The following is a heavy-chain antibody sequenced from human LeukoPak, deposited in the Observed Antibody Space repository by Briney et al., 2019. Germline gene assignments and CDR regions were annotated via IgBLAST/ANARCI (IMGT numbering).Heavy chain of an antibody. CDR2: FDPEDGET. D-gene: IGHD3-3*01. CDR3: ARPRTYYDFWRGYPPFDY. Sequence: GASVKVSCKVSGYTLTELSMHWVRQAPGKGLEWMGGFDPEDGETIYAQKFQGRVTMTEDTSTDTAYMELSSLRSEDTAVYYCARPRTYYDFWRGYPPFDYWGQGTLVTVSS. CDR1: GYTLTELS. J-gene: IGHJ4*02. V-gene: IGHV1-24*01.